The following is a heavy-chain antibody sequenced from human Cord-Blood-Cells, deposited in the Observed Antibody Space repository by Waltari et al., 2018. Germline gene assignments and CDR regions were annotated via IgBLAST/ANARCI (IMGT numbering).Heavy chain of an antibody. CDR3: ASIAARDAFDI. Sequence: QVQLQESGPGLVKPSETLSLTCTVSGYSISSGYYWGWIRQPPGKGLEWIGSIYHSGSTYYNPSHKSRVTITVDASKNQFSLKLSSVTAADTAVYYCASIAARDAFDIWGQGTMVTVSS. V-gene: IGHV4-38-2*02. D-gene: IGHD6-6*01. J-gene: IGHJ3*02. CDR1: GYSISSGYY. CDR2: IYHSGST.